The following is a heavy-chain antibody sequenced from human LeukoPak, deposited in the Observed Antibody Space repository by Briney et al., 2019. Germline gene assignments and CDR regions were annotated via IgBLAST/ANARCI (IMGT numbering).Heavy chain of an antibody. Sequence: PGRSLRLSCAASGFTFSSYAMHWVRQAPGKGLEWVAVISYDGSNKYYADSVKGRFTISRDNSKNTLYLQMNSLRAEDTAVYYCARDHGLRYFDWLLSSAFDIWGQGTMVTVSS. CDR3: ARDHGLRYFDWLLSSAFDI. J-gene: IGHJ3*02. D-gene: IGHD3-9*01. CDR2: ISYDGSNK. V-gene: IGHV3-30*04. CDR1: GFTFSSYA.